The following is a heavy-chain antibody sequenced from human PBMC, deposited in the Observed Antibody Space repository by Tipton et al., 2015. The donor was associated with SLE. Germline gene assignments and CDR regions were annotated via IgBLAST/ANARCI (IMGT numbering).Heavy chain of an antibody. J-gene: IGHJ5*02. D-gene: IGHD3-22*01. CDR3: ARDPHYYDSSGYSGGWFDP. CDR1: GGSFSGYY. Sequence: TLSLTCAVYGGSFSGYYWSWIRQPPGKGLEWIGHIYTSGSTNYNPSLKSRVTISVDTSKNQFSLKLSSVTAADTAVYYCARDPHYYDSSGYSGGWFDPWGQGTLVTVSS. V-gene: IGHV4-4*08. CDR2: IYTSGST.